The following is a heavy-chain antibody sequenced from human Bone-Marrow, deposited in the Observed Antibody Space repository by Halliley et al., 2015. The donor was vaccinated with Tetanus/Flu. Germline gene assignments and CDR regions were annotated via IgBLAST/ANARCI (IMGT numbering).Heavy chain of an antibody. Sequence: GVEWVANIKQDGSEINYVDSVKGRFTVSWDNAKTSLYLQMGPLRAEDTATYYCAHGGGWLIDHWGQGTLVTVSS. CDR3: AHGGGWLIDH. J-gene: IGHJ4*02. CDR2: IKQDGSEI. V-gene: IGHV3-7*03. D-gene: IGHD6-19*01.